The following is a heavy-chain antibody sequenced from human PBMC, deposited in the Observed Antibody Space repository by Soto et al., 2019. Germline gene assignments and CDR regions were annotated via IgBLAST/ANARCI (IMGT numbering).Heavy chain of an antibody. J-gene: IGHJ6*02. D-gene: IGHD2-2*01. V-gene: IGHV1-69*13. CDR2: IIPIFGTA. CDR3: ARGTDCSSTSCSTPYYYYSGMDV. CDR1: GWTFSSYA. Sequence: SLKRACKAAGWTFSSYAISRGRQAHGQGLEWMGGIIPIFGTANYAQKFQGRVTITADESTSTAYMELSSLRSEDTAVYYCARGTDCSSTSCSTPYYYYSGMDVWGQGTTVSVSS.